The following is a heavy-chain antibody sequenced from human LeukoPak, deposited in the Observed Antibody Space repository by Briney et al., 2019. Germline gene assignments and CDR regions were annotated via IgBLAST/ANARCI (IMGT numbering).Heavy chain of an antibody. J-gene: IGHJ4*02. V-gene: IGHV3-21*04. CDR2: ISSSSSYT. CDR1: GFTFSSYS. D-gene: IGHD3-22*01. CDR3: AKGAYYDL. Sequence: GGSLRLSCAASGFTFSSYSMNWVRQAPGKGLEWVSSISSSSSYTYYADSVKGRFTISRDNAKNSLYLQMNSLRAEDTAVYYCAKGAYYDLWGQGTLVTVSS.